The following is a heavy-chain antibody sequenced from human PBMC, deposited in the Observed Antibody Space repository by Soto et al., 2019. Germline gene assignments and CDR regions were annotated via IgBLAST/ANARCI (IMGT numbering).Heavy chain of an antibody. J-gene: IGHJ4*02. CDR2: IYSGGST. Sequence: GGSLRLSCAASGFTVSSNYMSWVRQAQGKGLEWVSVIYSGGSTYYADSVKGRFTISRDNSKNTLYLQMNSLRAEDTAVYYCASSETYYDILTGYYSGMLDYWGQGTLVTVSS. CDR1: GFTVSSNY. CDR3: ASSETYYDILTGYYSGMLDY. D-gene: IGHD3-9*01. V-gene: IGHV3-66*01.